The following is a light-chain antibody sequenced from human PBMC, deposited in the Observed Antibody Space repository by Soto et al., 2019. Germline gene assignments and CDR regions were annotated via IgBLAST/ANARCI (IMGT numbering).Light chain of an antibody. CDR3: SSYTSSSTVV. V-gene: IGLV2-14*01. CDR1: SSDVGGYNY. CDR2: DVS. J-gene: IGLJ2*01. Sequence: QSVLTQPASVSGSPGQSITISCTGTSSDVGGYNYVSWYQQHPGKAPKLMIYDVSNRPSGVSNRFSGSKSGNTASLTISELQAEDEADYYCSSYTSSSTVVFGGGTKVTVL.